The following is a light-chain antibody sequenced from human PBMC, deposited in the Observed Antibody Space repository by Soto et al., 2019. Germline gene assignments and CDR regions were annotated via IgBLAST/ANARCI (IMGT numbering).Light chain of an antibody. CDR3: HQYGSLPRT. J-gene: IGKJ5*01. Sequence: EIVWTQSPGTLSLSQVERATLSCNASQSVSSTYLAWYQHKPGQAPRLLIYGPSSRAAGIPDRFSGSGSGTDFTLTISRLEPEDFAVYYCHQYGSLPRTFGQGTRLEIK. CDR2: GPS. CDR1: QSVSSTY. V-gene: IGKV3-20*01.